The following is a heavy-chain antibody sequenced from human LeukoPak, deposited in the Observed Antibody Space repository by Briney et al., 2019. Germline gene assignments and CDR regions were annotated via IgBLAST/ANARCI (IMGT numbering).Heavy chain of an antibody. CDR2: ISGYNGNT. J-gene: IGHJ4*02. Sequence: GASVKVSCKASGYTFSNYGISWVRQAPGQGLEWMGWISGYNGNTNYAQKLQGRVTMTTDTSTSTAYMELRSLRSDDTAVYYCARESYAYYYGSGSYYQISSYFDYWGQGTLVTVSS. V-gene: IGHV1-18*01. CDR1: GYTFSNYG. CDR3: ARESYAYYYGSGSYYQISSYFDY. D-gene: IGHD3-10*01.